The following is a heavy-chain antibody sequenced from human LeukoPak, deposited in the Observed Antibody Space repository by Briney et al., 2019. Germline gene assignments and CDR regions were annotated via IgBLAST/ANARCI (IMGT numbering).Heavy chain of an antibody. CDR1: GYDFTKNW. CDR3: ARRTISGGFDP. Sequence: GESLKISCKGVGYDFTKNWIGWVRQMPGKGLEWMGIIYPGDSDTRYSPSFQGQVTISADKSISTAYLQWSSLKASDTAMYYCARRTISGGFDPWGQGTLVTVSS. D-gene: IGHD3-3*01. V-gene: IGHV5-51*01. CDR2: IYPGDSDT. J-gene: IGHJ5*02.